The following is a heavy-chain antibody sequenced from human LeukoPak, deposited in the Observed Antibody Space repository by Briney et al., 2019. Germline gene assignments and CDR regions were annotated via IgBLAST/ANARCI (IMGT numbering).Heavy chain of an antibody. CDR3: ARELPFDY. V-gene: IGHV3-74*01. CDR2: IKSDGSRS. Sequence: GGSLRLSCAASGFTFSNYWMHWVRQAPGKGLVWVSRIKSDGSRSDYADSVKGRFTISRDNAKNTLYLQMNSLRAEDTAVYYCARELPFDYWGQGTLVTVSS. J-gene: IGHJ4*02. CDR1: GFTFSNYW.